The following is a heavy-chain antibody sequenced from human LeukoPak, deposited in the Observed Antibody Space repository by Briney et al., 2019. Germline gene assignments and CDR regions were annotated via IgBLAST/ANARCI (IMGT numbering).Heavy chain of an antibody. J-gene: IGHJ3*02. Sequence: ASVKVSCKASGYTFTVYYMHWVRQAPGQGLEWMGWINPNSGGTNYAQKFQGRVTMTRDTSISTAYMELSRLRSDDTAVYYCARELTMIVVVITSDAFDIWGQGTMVTVSS. CDR2: INPNSGGT. CDR1: GYTFTVYY. V-gene: IGHV1-2*02. D-gene: IGHD3-22*01. CDR3: ARELTMIVVVITSDAFDI.